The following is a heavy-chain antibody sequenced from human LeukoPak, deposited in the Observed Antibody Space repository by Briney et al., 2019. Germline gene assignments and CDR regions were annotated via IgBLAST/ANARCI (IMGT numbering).Heavy chain of an antibody. V-gene: IGHV4-39*01. CDR2: IYYSGST. Sequence: SETLSLTCTVSGGSISSSSYYWGWIRQPPGKGLEWIGSIYYSGSTYYNPSLKSRVTISVDRSKNQFSLKLSSVTAADTAVYYCARGYCSGGTCYNTGAFDIWGQGTMVTVSS. CDR1: GGSISSSSYY. CDR3: ARGYCSGGTCYNTGAFDI. J-gene: IGHJ3*02. D-gene: IGHD2-15*01.